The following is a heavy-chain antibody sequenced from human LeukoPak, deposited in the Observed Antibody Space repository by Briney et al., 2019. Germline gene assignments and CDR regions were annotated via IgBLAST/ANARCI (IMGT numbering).Heavy chain of an antibody. J-gene: IGHJ4*02. CDR1: GYSISSGYY. Sequence: SETLSLTCTVSGYSISSGYYWGWIRQPPGEGLEWIGSMYHSGSTYYNPSLKSRVTISVDTSKNQISLKLSSVTAADTAVYYCASVPRRGYSYGPIDYWGQGTLVTVSS. CDR2: MYHSGST. CDR3: ASVPRRGYSYGPIDY. V-gene: IGHV4-38-2*02. D-gene: IGHD5-18*01.